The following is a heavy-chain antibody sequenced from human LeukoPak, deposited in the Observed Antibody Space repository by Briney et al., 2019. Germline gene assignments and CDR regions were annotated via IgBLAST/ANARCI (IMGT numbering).Heavy chain of an antibody. CDR2: ITSGSSYI. Sequence: GGSLRLSCAASGFTFSSYNMNWVRQAPGKGLEWVSSITSGSSYIYYADSVKGRFTISRDNAKNSLYLQMNSLRAEDTAVYYCARDCGGSCYSRAEYFQHWGQGTLVTVSS. D-gene: IGHD2-15*01. V-gene: IGHV3-21*01. J-gene: IGHJ1*01. CDR3: ARDCGGSCYSRAEYFQH. CDR1: GFTFSSYN.